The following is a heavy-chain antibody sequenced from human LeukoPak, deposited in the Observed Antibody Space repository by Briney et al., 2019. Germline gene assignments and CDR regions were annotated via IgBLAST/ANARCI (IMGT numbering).Heavy chain of an antibody. Sequence: QPGGSLRLSCAASGFTFSSYWMSWVRQAPGKGLEWVANIKQDGSEKYYVDSVKGRFTISRDNAKNSLYLQMNSLRAEDTAVYYCARDRGIAVAGITGDFDYWGQGTLVTVSS. V-gene: IGHV3-7*01. CDR3: ARDRGIAVAGITGDFDY. CDR1: GFTFSSYW. CDR2: IKQDGSEK. J-gene: IGHJ4*02. D-gene: IGHD6-19*01.